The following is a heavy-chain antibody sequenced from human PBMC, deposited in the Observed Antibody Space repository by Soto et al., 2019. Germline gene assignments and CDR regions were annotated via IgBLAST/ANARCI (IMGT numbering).Heavy chain of an antibody. CDR1: GFTFSNYW. CDR2: VKSDGSST. V-gene: IGHV3-74*01. Sequence: GGSLRLSCAASGFTFSNYWMHWVRQGPGKGLVWVARVKSDGSSTSYADSVKGRFTISRDNAKSTLYLQMNSLRVEDTAVYYCARDNWNSYWGQGTLVTVSS. D-gene: IGHD1-1*01. J-gene: IGHJ4*02. CDR3: ARDNWNSY.